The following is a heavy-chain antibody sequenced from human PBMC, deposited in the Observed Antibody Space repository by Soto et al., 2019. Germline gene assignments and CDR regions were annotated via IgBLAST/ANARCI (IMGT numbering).Heavy chain of an antibody. CDR2: IYTSGST. J-gene: IGHJ5*02. Sequence: PSEILSLTCTVSGGSISSYYWSWIRQPAGKGLEWIGRIYTSGSTNYNPSPKSRVTMSVDTSKNQFSLKLSSVTAADTAVYYCARELIAVAGRWFDPWGQGTLVTVSS. D-gene: IGHD6-19*01. V-gene: IGHV4-4*07. CDR3: ARELIAVAGRWFDP. CDR1: GGSISSYY.